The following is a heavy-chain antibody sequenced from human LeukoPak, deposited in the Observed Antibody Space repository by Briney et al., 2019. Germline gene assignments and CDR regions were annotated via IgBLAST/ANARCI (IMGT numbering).Heavy chain of an antibody. CDR1: GGSFSGYY. J-gene: IGHJ4*02. Sequence: SETLSLTCAVYGGSFSGYYWSWIRQPPGKGLEWISEINDSGSTSCSPSLKSRVSISVDTSKNQFSLKLSSVTAADTAVYYCARVIDYDISGYYLGYWGQGNRVTVSS. D-gene: IGHD3-22*01. V-gene: IGHV4-34*01. CDR3: ARVIDYDISGYYLGY. CDR2: INDSGST.